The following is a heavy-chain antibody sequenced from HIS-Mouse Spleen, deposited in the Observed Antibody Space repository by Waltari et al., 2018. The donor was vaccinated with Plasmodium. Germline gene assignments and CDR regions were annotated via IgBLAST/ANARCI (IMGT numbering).Heavy chain of an antibody. CDR3: ARLLPWVHGHFDY. D-gene: IGHD1-26*01. V-gene: IGHV1-18*01. J-gene: IGHJ4*02. CDR2: ISAYNGNT. CDR1: GYTFTSYG. Sequence: QVQLVQSGAEVKKPGASVKVSCKASGYTFTSYGISWVRQAPGQGLEWMGWISAYNGNTNYAQKHRARVTMTTDTSTSTASMELRSLRSDDTAVYYCARLLPWVHGHFDYWGQGTLVTVSS.